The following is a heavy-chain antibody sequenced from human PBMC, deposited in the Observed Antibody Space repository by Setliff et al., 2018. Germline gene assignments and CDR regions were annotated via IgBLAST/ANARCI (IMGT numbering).Heavy chain of an antibody. Sequence: GGSLRLSCAASGFTFSNYWMSWVRQAPGKGLEWVSAISGSGGSTYYADSVKGRFTISRDNSKNTLYLQMNSLRAEDTAVYYCARGSGYLTSFYYYYYGMDVWGQGTTVTVSS. D-gene: IGHD5-12*01. V-gene: IGHV3-23*01. CDR3: ARGSGYLTSFYYYYYGMDV. CDR1: GFTFSNYW. J-gene: IGHJ6*02. CDR2: ISGSGGST.